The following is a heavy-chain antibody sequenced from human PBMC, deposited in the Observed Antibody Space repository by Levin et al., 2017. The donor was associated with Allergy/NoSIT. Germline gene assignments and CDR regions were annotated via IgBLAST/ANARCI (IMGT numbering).Heavy chain of an antibody. CDR1: GGSISSSSYY. J-gene: IGHJ4*02. V-gene: IGHV4-39*01. CDR3: ARRIATAGDY. D-gene: IGHD6-13*01. Sequence: SETLSLTCTVSGGSISSSSYYWGWIRQPPGKGLEWIGSISYSGTTYYNPSLKSRVTVSADTSKNQFSLKLSSVTAADTAVYYCARRIATAGDYWGQGTLVTVSS. CDR2: ISYSGTT.